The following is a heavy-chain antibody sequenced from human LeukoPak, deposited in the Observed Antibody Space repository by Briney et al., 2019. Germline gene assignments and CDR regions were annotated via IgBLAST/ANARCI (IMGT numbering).Heavy chain of an antibody. D-gene: IGHD2-2*01. Sequence: GGSLRLSCAASGFTFSSYAMSWVRQAPGKGLEWVSAISGSGGSTYYADSVKGRFTISRDNSKNTLYLQMNGLRAEDTAVYYCAKGALGPRYCSSTSCFPWNWGQGTLVTVSS. CDR1: GFTFSSYA. CDR3: AKGALGPRYCSSTSCFPWN. V-gene: IGHV3-23*01. J-gene: IGHJ4*02. CDR2: ISGSGGST.